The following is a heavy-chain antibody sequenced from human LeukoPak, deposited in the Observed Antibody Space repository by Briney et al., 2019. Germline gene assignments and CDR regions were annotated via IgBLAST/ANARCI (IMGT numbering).Heavy chain of an antibody. D-gene: IGHD6-13*01. CDR1: GGTFSSYA. Sequence: SVKVSCKASGGTFSSYAISWVRQAPGQGLEWMGGIIPIFGTANYAQKFQGRVTITTDEFTSTAYMELSSLRSEDTAVYYCVSYSSSYDAFDIWGQGTMVTVSS. CDR2: IIPIFGTA. CDR3: VSYSSSYDAFDI. V-gene: IGHV1-69*05. J-gene: IGHJ3*02.